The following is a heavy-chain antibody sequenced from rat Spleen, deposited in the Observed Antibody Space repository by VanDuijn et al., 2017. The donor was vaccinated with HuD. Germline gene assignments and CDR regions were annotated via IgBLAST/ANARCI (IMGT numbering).Heavy chain of an antibody. D-gene: IGHD2-1*01. J-gene: IGHJ2*01. V-gene: IGHV5-31*01. CDR1: GFTSNDYW. CDR3: ARTTYDYFDY. CDR2: VTETGDKS. Sequence: EVQLVESGGGLVQPGRSLKLSCVASGFTSNDYWMTWIRQAPGNGLKWVASVTETGDKSYYPDSVKGRFTLSRDNTKNTLYLQMNSLRSEDTAAYYCARTTYDYFDYWGQGVMVTVSS.